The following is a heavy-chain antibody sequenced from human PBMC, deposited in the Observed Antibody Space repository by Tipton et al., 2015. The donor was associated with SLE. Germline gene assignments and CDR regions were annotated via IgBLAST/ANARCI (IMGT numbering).Heavy chain of an antibody. CDR1: GGSITNKY. D-gene: IGHD2-15*01. CDR2: LNYNGGA. V-gene: IGHV4-59*12. J-gene: IGHJ4*02. CDR3: ASYCSGGRCYSDY. Sequence: TLSLTCSVSGGSITNKYWSWIRQPPGKGLEWIGYLNYNGGATYSPSLKSRVTISVGTSKNQFSLKLNSVTAADTAVYYCASYCSGGRCYSDYWGQGTLVTVSS.